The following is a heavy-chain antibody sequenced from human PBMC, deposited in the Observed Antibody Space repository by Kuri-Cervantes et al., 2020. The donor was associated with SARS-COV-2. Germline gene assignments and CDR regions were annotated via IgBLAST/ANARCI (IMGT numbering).Heavy chain of an antibody. CDR3: ARGPPLFPALMVRGVIYDY. J-gene: IGHJ4*02. V-gene: IGHV4-39*01. CDR2: IYYSGST. CDR1: GGSISSSSYY. D-gene: IGHD3-10*01. Sequence: ESLKISCTVSGGSISSSSYYWGWIRQPPGKGLEWIGSIYYSGSTYYNPSLKSRVTISVDTSKNQFSLKLSSVTAADTAVYYCARGPPLFPALMVRGVIYDYWGQGTLVTVSS.